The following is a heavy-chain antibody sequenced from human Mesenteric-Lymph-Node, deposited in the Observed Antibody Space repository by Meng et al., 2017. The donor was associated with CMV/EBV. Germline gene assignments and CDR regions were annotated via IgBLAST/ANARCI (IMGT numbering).Heavy chain of an antibody. V-gene: IGHV3-21*01. J-gene: IGHJ4*02. CDR3: AGGGAVVPAAR. Sequence: SCEAAGFRFSSDNMSWVRQAPERGLEWVSSISSRNSYMNYADSVKGRFTISRDNAKNSLYLQMSSLRAEDTAVYYCAGGGAVVPAARWGQGTLVTVSS. CDR2: ISSRNSYM. CDR1: GFRFSSDN. D-gene: IGHD2-2*01.